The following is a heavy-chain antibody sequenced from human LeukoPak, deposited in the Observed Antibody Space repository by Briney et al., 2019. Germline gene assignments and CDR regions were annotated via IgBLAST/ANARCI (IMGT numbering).Heavy chain of an antibody. V-gene: IGHV4-59*11. CDR3: ASDSISMNAFDA. D-gene: IGHD3-22*01. CDR1: GDSFTTHY. Sequence: SETLSLTCTVSGDSFTTHYWSWIRQPPGRGLEWIGYISYIGSTNCNPSLKSRVTISIDTSKNEVSLMLTSVTAADTAVYYCASDSISMNAFDAWGQGTMATVSS. J-gene: IGHJ3*01. CDR2: ISYIGST.